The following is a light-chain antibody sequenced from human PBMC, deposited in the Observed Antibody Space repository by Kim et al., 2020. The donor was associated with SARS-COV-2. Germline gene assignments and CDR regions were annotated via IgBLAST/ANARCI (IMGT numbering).Light chain of an antibody. V-gene: IGLV3-21*04. J-gene: IGLJ2*01. CDR3: QVCDSSSVHVV. Sequence: APEKTARITSGRNNMTNKSVHWYQHKPSTAPVLIIYYNSDRPSGIPERFSVTNSGNTATLTISMVEAGDEADYYCQVCDSSSVHVVFGGGTQLTVL. CDR2: YNS. CDR1: NMTNKS.